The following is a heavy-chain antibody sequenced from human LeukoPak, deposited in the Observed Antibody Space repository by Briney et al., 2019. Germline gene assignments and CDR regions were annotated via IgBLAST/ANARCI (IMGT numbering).Heavy chain of an antibody. Sequence: GGSLRLSCAASGFTFSSYAMHWVRQAPGKGLEWVAVISYDGSNKYYADSVKGRFTISRDNSKNTLYLQMNSLRAEDTAVYYCARDRGYPYYGMDVWGQGTTVTVSS. J-gene: IGHJ6*02. CDR1: GFTFSSYA. CDR3: ARDRGYPYYGMDV. CDR2: ISYDGSNK. V-gene: IGHV3-30-3*01. D-gene: IGHD3-22*01.